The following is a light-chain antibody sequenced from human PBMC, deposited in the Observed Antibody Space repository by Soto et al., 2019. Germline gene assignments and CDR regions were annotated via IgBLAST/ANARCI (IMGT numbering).Light chain of an antibody. CDR1: SSNLGAGYD. CDR2: GNR. V-gene: IGLV1-40*01. Sequence: QSVLTQPPSVSGAPGQRVTLSCTGNSSNLGAGYDVHWYQQLPGAAPKLVIFGNRNRPSGVPERFSGSKSGTSASLAITGLQAEDEAYYYCSSYTTSTSFILFGGGTKLTVL. J-gene: IGLJ2*01. CDR3: SSYTTSTSFIL.